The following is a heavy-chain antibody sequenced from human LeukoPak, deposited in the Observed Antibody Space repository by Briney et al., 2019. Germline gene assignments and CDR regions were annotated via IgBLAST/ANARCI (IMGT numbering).Heavy chain of an antibody. Sequence: GGSLRLSCAASGFTFSNAWMSWVRQAPGKGLEWVGRIKSKTDGGTTDYAAPVKGRFTNSRDDSKNMLYLQMNSLKTEDTAVYYCTTDFDYAGAFDIWGQGTMVTVSS. CDR2: IKSKTDGGTT. CDR1: GFTFSNAW. J-gene: IGHJ3*02. V-gene: IGHV3-15*01. CDR3: TTDFDYAGAFDI. D-gene: IGHD4-23*01.